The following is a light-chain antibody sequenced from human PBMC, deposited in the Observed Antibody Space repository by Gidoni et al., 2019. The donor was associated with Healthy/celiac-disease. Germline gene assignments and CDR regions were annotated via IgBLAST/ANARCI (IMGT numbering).Light chain of an antibody. J-gene: IGKJ5*01. Sequence: DIRLTQSPSFLSASVGDRVTVTGRASQGISSYLGWYQQKPWKAPNLLIYAASTLQSGVPSRFSGGGSGTEFTLTISSLQPEDFATYFCQQANSYPITFGQGTRLEIK. CDR3: QQANSYPIT. V-gene: IGKV1-9*01. CDR2: AAS. CDR1: QGISSY.